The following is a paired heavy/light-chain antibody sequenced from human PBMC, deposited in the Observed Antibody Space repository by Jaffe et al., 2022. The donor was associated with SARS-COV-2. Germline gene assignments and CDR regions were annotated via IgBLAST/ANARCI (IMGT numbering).Heavy chain of an antibody. Sequence: EVQLEESGGGLVQPGGSLRLSCAASGFTVSTAYMNWVRQAPGKGLEWVFSIYSGGSTYYADSVKGRFTISRDISKSTVYLQMNSLRAEDTAVYYCTRDIVVRGVIGMDVWGQGTTVTVSS. CDR1: GFTVSTAY. CDR3: TRDIVVRGVIGMDV. J-gene: IGHJ6*02. CDR2: IYSGGST. D-gene: IGHD3-10*01. V-gene: IGHV3-66*02.
Light chain of an antibody. V-gene: IGKV3-20*01. CDR1: QSVSSSN. Sequence: EIVLTQSPGTLSLSPGERATLSCRASQSVSSSNLAWYQQKPGQAPRLLIYGASSRATGIPDRFSGSGSGTDFTLTISRLEPEDFAVYYCQQFGSSPPKYTFGQGTKLEIK. CDR2: GAS. CDR3: QQFGSSPPKYT. J-gene: IGKJ2*01.